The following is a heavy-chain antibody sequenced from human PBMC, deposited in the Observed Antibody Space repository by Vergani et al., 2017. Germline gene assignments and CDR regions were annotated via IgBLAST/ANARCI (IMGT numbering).Heavy chain of an antibody. CDR1: GFSLSTSGMR. Sequence: QVTLKESGPALVKPTQTLTLTCTFSGFSLSTSGMRVSWIRQPPGKALEWLARIDWDDDKFYSTSLKTRLTISKDTSKNQVVLTMTNMDPVDTATYYCARTNLGYCSGGICYPHWFDPWGQGTLVTVSS. CDR3: ARTNLGYCSGGICYPHWFDP. D-gene: IGHD2-15*01. V-gene: IGHV2-70*04. CDR2: IDWDDDK. J-gene: IGHJ5*02.